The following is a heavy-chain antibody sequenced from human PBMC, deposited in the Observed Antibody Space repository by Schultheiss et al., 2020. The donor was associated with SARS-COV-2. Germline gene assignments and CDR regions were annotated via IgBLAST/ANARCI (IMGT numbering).Heavy chain of an antibody. CDR1: GGSFSGYY. CDR3: ARDSSSWYPRPRPYFDY. D-gene: IGHD6-13*01. J-gene: IGHJ4*02. CDR2: IYTSGST. Sequence: SETLSLTCAVYGGSFSGYYWSWIRQPAGKGLEWIGRIYTSGSTNYNPSLKSRVTISVDTSKNQFSLKLSSVTAADTAVYYCARDSSSWYPRPRPYFDYWGQGTLVTVSS. V-gene: IGHV4-4*07.